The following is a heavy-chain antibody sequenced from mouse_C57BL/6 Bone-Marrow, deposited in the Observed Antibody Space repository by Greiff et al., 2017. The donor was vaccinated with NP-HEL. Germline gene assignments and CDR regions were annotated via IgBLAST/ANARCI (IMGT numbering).Heavy chain of an antibody. Sequence: QVQLQQPGAELVRPGTSVKLSCKASGYTFTSYWMHWVKQRPGQGLEWIGGIDPSDSYTNYNQKFKGKATLTVDTSSSTAYMQLSSLTSEDSAVYYCSGGLRRGFAYWGQGTLVTVSA. D-gene: IGHD2-4*01. CDR1: GYTFTSYW. CDR3: SGGLRRGFAY. V-gene: IGHV1-59*01. J-gene: IGHJ3*01. CDR2: IDPSDSYT.